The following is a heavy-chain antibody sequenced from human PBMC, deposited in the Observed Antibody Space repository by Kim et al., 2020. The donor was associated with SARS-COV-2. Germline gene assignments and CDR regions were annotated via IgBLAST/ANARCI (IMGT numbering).Heavy chain of an antibody. D-gene: IGHD3-16*02. CDR2: INPVTGGT. CDR1: GYTFSGYY. J-gene: IGHJ4*02. CDR3: ARDYFWGRYRTMGDY. V-gene: IGHV1-2*02. Sequence: ASVKVSCKASGYTFSGYYMHWVRQAPGQGLEWMGWINPVTGGTYYSQKFQGRVTMTRDTSTSTAYMELSSLRFDDTAVYYCARDYFWGRYRTMGDYWGQGTLVTVSS.